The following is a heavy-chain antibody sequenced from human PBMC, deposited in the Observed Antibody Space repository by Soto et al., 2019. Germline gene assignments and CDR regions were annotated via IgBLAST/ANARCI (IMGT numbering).Heavy chain of an antibody. CDR2: IYHSGST. V-gene: IGHV4-30-2*01. Sequence: QLQLQESGSGLVKPSQTLSLTCAVSGGSISSGGYSWSWIRQPPGKLLEWIGYIYHSGSTYYNPSLKSRVTISVDRSKHQVSLKLSSVTAADTAVYDCASSHAGAHITAAVHWGQGTLVTVSS. D-gene: IGHD6-13*01. J-gene: IGHJ4*02. CDR1: GGSISSGGYS. CDR3: ASSHAGAHITAAVH.